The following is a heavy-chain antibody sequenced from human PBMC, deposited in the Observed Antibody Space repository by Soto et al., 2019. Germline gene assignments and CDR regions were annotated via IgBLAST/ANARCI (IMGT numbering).Heavy chain of an antibody. D-gene: IGHD2-8*02. CDR2: FSLSGTT. Sequence: SETLSLTCTVSGASITGSSYWSFIRQPAGKGLEWIGRFSLSGTTSYNPSLRSRVTMSADVSKNQFSLRLTSATAADTALYYLSREMTPPGAPAWYYFDSWGQGTLVTVSS. J-gene: IGHJ4*02. V-gene: IGHV4-4*07. CDR1: GASITGSSY. CDR3: SREMTPPGAPAWYYFDS.